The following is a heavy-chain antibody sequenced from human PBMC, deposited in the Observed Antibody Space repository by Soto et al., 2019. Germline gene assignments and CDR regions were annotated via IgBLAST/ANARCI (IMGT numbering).Heavy chain of an antibody. V-gene: IGHV4-34*01. CDR2: INHSGST. J-gene: IGHJ5*02. CDR3: ARPRRLQWRRANWFDP. CDR1: GGSFSGYY. Sequence: SETLSLTCAVYGGSFSGYYWSWIRQPPGKGLEWIGEINHSGSTNYNPSLKSRVTISVDTSKNQFSLKLSSVTAADTAVYYCARPRRLQWRRANWFDPWGQGTLVTVSS. D-gene: IGHD6-19*01.